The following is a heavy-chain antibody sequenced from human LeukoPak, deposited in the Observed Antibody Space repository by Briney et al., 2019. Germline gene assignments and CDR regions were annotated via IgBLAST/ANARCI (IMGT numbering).Heavy chain of an antibody. CDR3: ARSQPTFIAAAGPFDY. D-gene: IGHD6-13*01. V-gene: IGHV4-59*02. CDR2: IYYSGST. Sequence: PSETLSLTCTVSGGSVGTYYWNWIRQPPGKGLEWIGYIYYSGSTNYNPSLKSRVTISVDTSKNQFSLKLSSVTAADTAVYYCARSQPTFIAAAGPFDYWGQGTLVTVSS. CDR1: GGSVGTYY. J-gene: IGHJ4*02.